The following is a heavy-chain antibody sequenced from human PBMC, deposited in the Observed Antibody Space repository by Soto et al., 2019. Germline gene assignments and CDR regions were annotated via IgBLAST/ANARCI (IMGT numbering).Heavy chain of an antibody. V-gene: IGHV1-8*01. J-gene: IGHJ3*02. Sequence: ASVKVSCKASGYTFTSYDINWVRQATGQGLEWMGWMNPNSGNTGYAQKFQGRVTMTRNTSISTACMELSSLRSEDTAVYYCARVSVVVANHDAFDIWGPGTMVTVSS. CDR3: ARVSVVVANHDAFDI. D-gene: IGHD2-15*01. CDR1: GYTFTSYD. CDR2: MNPNSGNT.